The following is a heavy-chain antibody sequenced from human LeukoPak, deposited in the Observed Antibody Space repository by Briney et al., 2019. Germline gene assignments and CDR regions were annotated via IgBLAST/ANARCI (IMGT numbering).Heavy chain of an antibody. D-gene: IGHD3-10*01. Sequence: ASVKVSCKASGYTFTTYAMSWVRQAPGQGLEWMGWINTKSGYPTYAQDLTGRFVFSLETSVDTAHLQISSLKAEDTAIYYCARGRGCSTSSCYKDYWGQGTLVTVSS. J-gene: IGHJ4*02. CDR3: ARGRGCSTSSCYKDY. CDR2: INTKSGYP. CDR1: GYTFTTYA. V-gene: IGHV7-4-1*02.